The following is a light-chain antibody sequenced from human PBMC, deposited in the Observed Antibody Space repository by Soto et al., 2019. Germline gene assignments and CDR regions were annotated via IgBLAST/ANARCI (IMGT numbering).Light chain of an antibody. J-gene: IGKJ4*01. CDR3: QQGFDTPLA. V-gene: IGKV1-39*01. Sequence: DIQMTQSPSSLSASVGDRVTITCRTSQTIDKYLNWYQQIPGKAPKLLIYAASSLQSGVPSRFSGSGSGTEFTLTLSGLQPEDFATYYCQQGFDTPLAFGGGTKVEIK. CDR2: AAS. CDR1: QTIDKY.